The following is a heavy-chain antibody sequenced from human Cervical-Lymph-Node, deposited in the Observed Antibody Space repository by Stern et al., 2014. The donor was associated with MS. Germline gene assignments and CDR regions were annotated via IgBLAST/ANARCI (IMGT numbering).Heavy chain of an antibody. J-gene: IGHJ4*02. CDR3: ARSPATPSGYDRFDY. Sequence: EVQLVESGAEVKKPGESLKISCEASGYLFDDYWIGWVRQMSGRGLELVAIIFPRDSNTRYSPSVQGPVTLSADKSIRTAHFQWSSVKAPDPAMFYCARSPATPSGYDRFDYWGQGALVTVSS. CDR1: GYLFDDYW. V-gene: IGHV5-51*03. CDR2: IFPRDSNT. D-gene: IGHD5-12*01.